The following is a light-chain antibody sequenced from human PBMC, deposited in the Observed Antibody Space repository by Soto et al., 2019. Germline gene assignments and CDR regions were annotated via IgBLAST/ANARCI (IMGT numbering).Light chain of an antibody. CDR2: AAS. J-gene: IGKJ4*01. CDR3: QQTDSFPLT. V-gene: IGKV1D-12*01. Sequence: DIQMTQSPSSVSASVGDRVTITCRASQGLTTWLAWYQQKPGNAPKLLIYAASSLQSGVPSRFSGSGSGTDFTLTISSLQPEDFATYYCQQTDSFPLTFGGGTKVDIK. CDR1: QGLTTW.